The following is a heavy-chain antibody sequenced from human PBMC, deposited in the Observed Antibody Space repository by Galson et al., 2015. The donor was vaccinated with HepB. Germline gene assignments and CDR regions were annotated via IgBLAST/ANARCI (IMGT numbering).Heavy chain of an antibody. V-gene: IGHV5-10-1*01. J-gene: IGHJ4*02. CDR2: IDPSDSYT. Sequence: QSGAEVKKPGESLRISCKGSGYRFTTYWISWVRQMPGKGLEWMGRIDPSDSYTNYSPSFQGHVTISADKSISTAYLQWSSLKASDTAMYYCARARGGSSGYPYYFDYWGQGTLVTVSS. CDR3: ARARGGSSGYPYYFDY. CDR1: GYRFTTYW. D-gene: IGHD3-22*01.